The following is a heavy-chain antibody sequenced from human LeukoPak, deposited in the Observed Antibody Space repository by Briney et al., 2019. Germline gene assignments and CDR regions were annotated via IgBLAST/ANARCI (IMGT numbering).Heavy chain of an antibody. CDR3: AKGTVAGRQRAPPKEWFDP. CDR2: ISGSGDTT. J-gene: IGHJ5*02. CDR1: GFTFSTYG. D-gene: IGHD6-6*01. V-gene: IGHV3-23*01. Sequence: GGSLRLSCAASGFTFSTYGMNWVRQAPGKGLEWVSAISGSGDTTYYADSVKGRFTISRDNAKNSLSLQMNSLRAEDSAVYYCAKGTVAGRQRAPPKEWFDPWGQGTLVTVSS.